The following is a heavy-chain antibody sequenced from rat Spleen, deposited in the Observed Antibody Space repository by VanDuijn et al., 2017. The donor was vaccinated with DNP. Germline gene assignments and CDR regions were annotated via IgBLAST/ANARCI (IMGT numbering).Heavy chain of an antibody. CDR3: TRDQDYYYDGGYYPTMDA. CDR2: MWYDGNT. Sequence: QVQLKESGPGLVQSSETLSLTCTVSGFSVNSYSVSWVGKTLGRGPEWVGRMWYDGNTAYNSALKSRLSISRDTSKNQVFLKMNSLQTDDTGTYYCTRDQDYYYDGGYYPTMDAWGQGTSVTVSS. V-gene: IGHV2-63*01. CDR1: GFSVNSYS. J-gene: IGHJ4*01. D-gene: IGHD1-12*02.